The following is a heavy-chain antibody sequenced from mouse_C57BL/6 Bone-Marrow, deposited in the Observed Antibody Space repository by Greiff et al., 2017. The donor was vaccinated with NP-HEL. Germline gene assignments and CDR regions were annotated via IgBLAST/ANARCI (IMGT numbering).Heavy chain of an antibody. CDR2: ILPSIGST. D-gene: IGHD2-3*01. V-gene: IGHV15-2*01. J-gene: IGHJ2*01. CDR1: DSEFFPIAY. Sequence: QVQLQQSGSELRSPGSSVKLSCKASDSEFFPIAYMCWVRQTRGRGEEWSGGILPSIGSTFYGEKFEDTTTSDADTLSNTAYSELISLTSEDSAIYDCARPGYDDYFDYWGQGTTLTVSS. CDR3: ARPGYDDYFDY.